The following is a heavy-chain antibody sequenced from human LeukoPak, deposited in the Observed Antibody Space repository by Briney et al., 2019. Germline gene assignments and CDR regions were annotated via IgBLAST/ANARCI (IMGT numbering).Heavy chain of an antibody. CDR3: ARAKKGVAGFFDY. CDR2: IIPIFGTA. CDR1: GGTFSSYA. J-gene: IGHJ4*02. D-gene: IGHD6-19*01. V-gene: IGHV1-69*05. Sequence: GASVKVSCKASGGTFSSYAISWVRQAPGQGLEWMGRIIPIFGTANYAQKFQGRVTITTDESTSTAYMELSSLRSEDTAVYYCARAKKGVAGFFDYWGQGILVTVSS.